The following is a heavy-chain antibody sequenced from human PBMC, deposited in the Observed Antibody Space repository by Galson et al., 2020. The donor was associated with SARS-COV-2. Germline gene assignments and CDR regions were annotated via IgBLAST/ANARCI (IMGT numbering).Heavy chain of an antibody. J-gene: IGHJ6*02. Sequence: ASETLSLTCIVSGGFIGSRDYYWAWIRQPPGKGLEWIGTIFYTGITYHNPSLESRVAISIDTSKNQLSLKLTSVGAADTAVYYCARVLILRYSHTNYYGLDVWGPGTTVTVSS. V-gene: IGHV4-39*01. D-gene: IGHD3-16*02. CDR2: IFYTGIT. CDR1: GGFIGSRDYY. CDR3: ARVLILRYSHTNYYGLDV.